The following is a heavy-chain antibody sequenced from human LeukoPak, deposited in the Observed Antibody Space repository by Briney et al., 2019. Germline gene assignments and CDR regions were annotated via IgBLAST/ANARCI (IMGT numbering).Heavy chain of an antibody. CDR3: ARATSELGDYWFDP. D-gene: IGHD3-10*01. J-gene: IGHJ5*02. CDR1: GYTFTGYY. V-gene: IGHV1-2*02. CDR2: INPNSGGT. Sequence: ASVKVSCKASGYTFTGYYMHWVRQAPGQGLEWMGWINPNSGGTNYAQKLQGRVTMTTDTSTSTAYMELRSLRSDDTAVYYCARATSELGDYWFDPWGQGTLVTVSS.